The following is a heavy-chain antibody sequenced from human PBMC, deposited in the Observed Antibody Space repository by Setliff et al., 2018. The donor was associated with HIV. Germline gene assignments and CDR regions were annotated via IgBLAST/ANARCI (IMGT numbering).Heavy chain of an antibody. CDR1: PHTFTNYY. CDR2: INPSGDST. D-gene: IGHD5-18*01. V-gene: IGHV1-46*01. CDR3: ARDLHTFMVNSYHYYMDV. Sequence: GASVKVSCKASPHTFTNYYMHWVRQAPGQGLEWMGIINPSGDSTIYAQKFQGKVTMTRDTSTSTVYMELSSLRSEDTAVYYCARDLHTFMVNSYHYYMDVWGKGTTVTVSS. J-gene: IGHJ6*03.